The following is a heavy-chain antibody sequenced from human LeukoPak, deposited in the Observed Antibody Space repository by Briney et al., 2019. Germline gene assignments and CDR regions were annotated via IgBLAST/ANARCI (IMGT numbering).Heavy chain of an antibody. J-gene: IGHJ6*03. CDR2: IIPIFGTA. CDR1: GGTFSSYA. Sequence: SVKVSCKASGGTFSSYAISWVRQAPGQGLEWMGGIIPIFGTANYAQKFQGRVTITADESTSTAYMELSSLRSEDTAVYYCARDAGDLEYGGKEYYYYYMDVWGKGTTVTVS. D-gene: IGHD4-23*01. V-gene: IGHV1-69*13. CDR3: ARDAGDLEYGGKEYYYYYMDV.